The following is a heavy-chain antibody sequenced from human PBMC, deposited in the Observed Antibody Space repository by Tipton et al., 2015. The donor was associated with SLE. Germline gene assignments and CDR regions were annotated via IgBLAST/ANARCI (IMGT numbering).Heavy chain of an antibody. CDR3: ARHRYSSGQLGY. V-gene: IGHV4-59*08. D-gene: IGHD6-19*01. Sequence: TLSLTCTVSGGEISSYYWSWIRQPPGKGLEWIGYIYYSGSTNYNPSLKSRVTISVDTSKNQFSLKLSSVTAADTAVYFCARHRYSSGQLGYWGQGTLVTVSS. J-gene: IGHJ4*02. CDR2: IYYSGST. CDR1: GGEISSYY.